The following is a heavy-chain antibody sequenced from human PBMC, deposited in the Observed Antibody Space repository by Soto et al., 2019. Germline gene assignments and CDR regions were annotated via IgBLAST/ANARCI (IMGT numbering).Heavy chain of an antibody. Sequence: EVQLVESGGDLVQPGGSLRLSCATSDFTFRNYWMNWVRQAPGKGLEWVANIKPDGSATNYVDSVKGRFTISRDNVRNSVSLQMNSLRVEDTAVYFCFGGNGGPQWGQGTLVIVSS. CDR3: FGGNGGPQ. D-gene: IGHD3-16*01. J-gene: IGHJ4*02. CDR1: DFTFRNYW. CDR2: IKPDGSAT. V-gene: IGHV3-7*03.